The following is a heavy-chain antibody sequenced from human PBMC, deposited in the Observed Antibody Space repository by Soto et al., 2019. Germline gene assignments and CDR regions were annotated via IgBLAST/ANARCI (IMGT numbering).Heavy chain of an antibody. CDR2: ISSSSSTT. D-gene: IGHD6-19*01. CDR1: GFTFSSYS. CDR3: ANTGYSSGWYLDY. V-gene: IGHV3-48*01. J-gene: IGHJ4*02. Sequence: GGSLRLSCAASGFTFSSYSMNWVRQAPGKGLEWVSYISSSSSTTNYADSVKGRFTISRDNAKNSLYLQMNSLRAEDTAVYYCANTGYSSGWYLDYWGQGTLVTVSS.